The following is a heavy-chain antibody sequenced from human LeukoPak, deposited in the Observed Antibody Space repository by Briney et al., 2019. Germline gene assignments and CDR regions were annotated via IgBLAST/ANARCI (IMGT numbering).Heavy chain of an antibody. J-gene: IGHJ5*02. V-gene: IGHV1-2*02. CDR3: ARDRYCSSTSCYAAGWFDP. D-gene: IGHD2-2*01. Sequence: ASVKVSCKASGYTFTSYDINWVRQATGQGLEWMGWMNPNSGGTNYAQKFQGRVTMTRDTSISTAYMELSRLRSDDTAVYYCARDRYCSSTSCYAAGWFDPWGQGTLVTVSS. CDR2: MNPNSGGT. CDR1: GYTFTSYD.